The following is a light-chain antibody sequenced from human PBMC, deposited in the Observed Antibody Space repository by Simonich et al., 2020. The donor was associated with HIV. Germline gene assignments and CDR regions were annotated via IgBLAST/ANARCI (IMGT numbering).Light chain of an antibody. Sequence: QSALTQPRSVSGSPGQSVTISCTGTSSDVGGYNYVSWDQQHPGKAPKLMIYDVSKRPAGVPDRCSGSKAGNTASLTSSGIQAEDEADYYCCSYAGSYDWVFGGGTKLTVL. CDR2: DVS. J-gene: IGLJ3*02. CDR3: CSYAGSYDWV. CDR1: SSDVGGYNY. V-gene: IGLV2-11*01.